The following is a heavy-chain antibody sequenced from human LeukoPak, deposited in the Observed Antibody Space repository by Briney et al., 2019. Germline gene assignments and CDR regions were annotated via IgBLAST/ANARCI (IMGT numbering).Heavy chain of an antibody. CDR1: GFTISSYG. D-gene: IGHD5-18*01. Sequence: GGSLRLSCTASGFTISSYGMSWVRQAPGKGLEWVGFIRSKAYGGTTEYAASVKGRFTISRDDSKSIAYLQMNSLKTEDTAVYYCTREIRGYSYGLDYYYYMDVWGKGTTVTVSS. CDR2: IRSKAYGGTT. J-gene: IGHJ6*03. CDR3: TREIRGYSYGLDYYYYMDV. V-gene: IGHV3-49*04.